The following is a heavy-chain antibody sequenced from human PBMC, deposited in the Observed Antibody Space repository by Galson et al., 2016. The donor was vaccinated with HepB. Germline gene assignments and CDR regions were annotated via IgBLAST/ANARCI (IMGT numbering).Heavy chain of an antibody. Sequence: SLRLSCAASGFTFSSYDMHWVRQATGEALEWVSAIGAAGDTYYPGSVKGRFTISRENAKNSLYLQMNSLRAGDTAVYYCARAVNYYASGSYYAYWYFDLWGRGTLVTVSS. CDR2: IGAAGDT. CDR1: GFTFSSYD. CDR3: ARAVNYYASGSYYAYWYFDL. V-gene: IGHV3-13*01. D-gene: IGHD3-10*01. J-gene: IGHJ2*01.